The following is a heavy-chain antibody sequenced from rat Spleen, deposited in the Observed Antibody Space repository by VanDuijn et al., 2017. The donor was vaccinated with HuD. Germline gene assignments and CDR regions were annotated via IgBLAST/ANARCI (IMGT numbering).Heavy chain of an antibody. J-gene: IGHJ2*01. CDR2: IWSGGTT. CDR3: ARHGLGTFDY. Sequence: QVQLKESGPGLVQPSQTLSLTCTVSGFSLANYGVSWVRQPPEEGLEWIGGIWSGGTTEYCSSLKSRLSISRDTSKSQVLLKMNSLQTDDTAMYFCARHGLGTFDYWGQGVMVTVSS. V-gene: IGHV2-16*01. D-gene: IGHD5-1*01. CDR1: GFSLANYG.